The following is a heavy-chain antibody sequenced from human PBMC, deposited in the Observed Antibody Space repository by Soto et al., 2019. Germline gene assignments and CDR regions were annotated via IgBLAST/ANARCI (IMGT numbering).Heavy chain of an antibody. V-gene: IGHV1-69*13. D-gene: IGHD1-26*01. Sequence: SVKVSFKASGGTFSSYAISWVRQAPGQGLEWMGGIIPIFGTANYAQKFQGRVTITADESTSTAYMELSSLRSEDTAVYYCAREGSVWELPQTPYNWFDPWGQGTLVTVSS. CDR2: IIPIFGTA. J-gene: IGHJ5*02. CDR3: AREGSVWELPQTPYNWFDP. CDR1: GGTFSSYA.